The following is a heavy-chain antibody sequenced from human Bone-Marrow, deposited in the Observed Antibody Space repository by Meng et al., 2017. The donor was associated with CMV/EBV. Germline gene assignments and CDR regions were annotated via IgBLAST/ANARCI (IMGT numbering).Heavy chain of an antibody. CDR1: GYTFSDYF. CDR2: INPKSGVT. Sequence: ASVKVSCKASGYTFSDYFLHWVRQAPGQGLEWMGWINPKSGVTNYAQRFQDRVTMTTDTSIRTVYMDLSRLTSDDTAIFYCARDLGVGAAGYWGQGNLVNVDS. J-gene: IGHJ4*01. V-gene: IGHV1-2*02. D-gene: IGHD3-3*01. CDR3: ARDLGVGAAGY.